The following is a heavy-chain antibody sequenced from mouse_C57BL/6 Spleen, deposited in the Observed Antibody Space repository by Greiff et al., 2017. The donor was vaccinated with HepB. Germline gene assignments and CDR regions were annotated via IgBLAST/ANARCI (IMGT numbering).Heavy chain of an antibody. CDR3: AQTGTGYYYAMDY. D-gene: IGHD4-1*01. CDR1: GFTFSDYG. V-gene: IGHV5-17*01. J-gene: IGHJ4*01. Sequence: EVQLVESGGGLVKPGGSLKLSCAASGFTFSDYGMHWVRQAPEKGLEWVAYISSGSSTIYYADTVKGRFTISRDNAKNTLFLQMTSLRSEDTAMYYCAQTGTGYYYAMDYWGQGTSVTVSS. CDR2: ISSGSSTI.